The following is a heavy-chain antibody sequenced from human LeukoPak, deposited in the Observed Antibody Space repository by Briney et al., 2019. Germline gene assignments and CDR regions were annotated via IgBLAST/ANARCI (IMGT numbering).Heavy chain of an antibody. Sequence: ASVKVSCKASGYTFTSYYMHWVRQAPGQGLEWMGIINPSGGSTSYAQKFQGRVTMTRNIPISTAYMELSNLRPEDTAVYYCATGLSSYETTDYPILKYWGQGTLVTVSS. J-gene: IGHJ4*02. D-gene: IGHD3-9*01. CDR1: GYTFTSYY. CDR2: INPSGGST. V-gene: IGHV1-46*01. CDR3: ATGLSSYETTDYPILKY.